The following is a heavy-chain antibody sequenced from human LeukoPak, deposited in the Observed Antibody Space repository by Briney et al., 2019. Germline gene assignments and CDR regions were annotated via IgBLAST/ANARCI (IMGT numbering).Heavy chain of an antibody. V-gene: IGHV4-39*07. J-gene: IGHJ3*02. CDR3: ARDPNYYGSGSYYLGAAFDI. CDR1: GGSISSSSYF. Sequence: SETLSLTCTVSGGSISSSSYFWGWIRQPPGKGLEWIGSIYYSGSTYYNPSLESRVTISVDTSKNHFSLKLSSVIAADTAMYYCARDPNYYGSGSYYLGAAFDIWGQGTVVTVSS. D-gene: IGHD3-10*01. CDR2: IYYSGST.